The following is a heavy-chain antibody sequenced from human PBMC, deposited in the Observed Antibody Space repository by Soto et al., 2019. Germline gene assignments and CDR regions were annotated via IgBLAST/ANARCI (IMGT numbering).Heavy chain of an antibody. CDR2: ISSSSSTI. CDR3: ARQRARIAQIGWFDP. V-gene: IGHV3-48*01. J-gene: IGHJ5*02. CDR1: GFTFSSYS. D-gene: IGHD6-13*01. Sequence: EVQLVESGGGLVQPGGSLRLSCAASGFTFSSYSMNWVRQAPGKGLEWVSYISSSSSTIYYADSVKGRFTISRDNAKNSLQLPMNSLGAEDTAVYYCARQRARIAQIGWFDPWGQGTLVTVSS.